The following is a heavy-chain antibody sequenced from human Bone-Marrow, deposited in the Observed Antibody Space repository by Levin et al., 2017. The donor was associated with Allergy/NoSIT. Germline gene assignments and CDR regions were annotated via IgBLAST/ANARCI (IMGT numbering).Heavy chain of an antibody. CDR1: GGSINTSRYW. D-gene: IGHD6-13*01. CDR3: ARDLQIAASHI. Sequence: SQTLSLTCTVSGGSINTSRYWWSWIRQSAGKGLEWIGRIYISGSTNYNPSLESRVTISIDAPKNQFSLRLTSVTAADTAVYYCARDLQIAASHIRGQGKMVTVSS. J-gene: IGHJ3*02. V-gene: IGHV4-61*02. CDR2: IYISGST.